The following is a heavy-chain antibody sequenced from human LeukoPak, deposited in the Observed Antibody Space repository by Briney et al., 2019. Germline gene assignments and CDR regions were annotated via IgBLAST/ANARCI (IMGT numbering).Heavy chain of an antibody. CDR2: IYYSGST. CDR1: GGSISSYY. CDR3: ARRRFYYYGMDV. Sequence: SETLSLTCTVSGGSISSYYWSWIRQPPGKGLEWIGYIYYSGSTNYNPSLKSRVTISVDTSKNQFSLKLSSVTAADTAVYYCARRRFYYYGMDVWGQGTTVTVSS. V-gene: IGHV4-59*08. J-gene: IGHJ6*02.